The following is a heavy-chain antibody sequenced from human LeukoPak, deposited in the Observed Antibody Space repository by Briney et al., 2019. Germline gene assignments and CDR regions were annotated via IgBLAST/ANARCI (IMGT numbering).Heavy chain of an antibody. D-gene: IGHD3-10*01. V-gene: IGHV3-30*01. CDR3: ARDGLWFGESYYFDY. J-gene: IGHJ4*02. Sequence: ISYDGSNKYYADSVKGRFTISRDNSKNTLYLQMNSLRAEDTAVYYCARDGLWFGESYYFDYWGQGTLVTVSS. CDR2: ISYDGSNK.